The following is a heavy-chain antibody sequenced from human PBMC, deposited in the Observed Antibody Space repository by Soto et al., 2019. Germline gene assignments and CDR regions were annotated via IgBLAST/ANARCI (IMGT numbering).Heavy chain of an antibody. J-gene: IGHJ4*02. CDR1: GFTFSSYS. CDR2: ISSSSSTI. CDR3: AKLYYYDSSGRGVDY. V-gene: IGHV3-48*02. Sequence: VGSLRLSCAASGFTFSSYSMNWVRQAPGKGLEWVSYISSSSSTIYYADSVKGRFTISRDNAKNSLYLQMNSLRDEDTAVYYCAKLYYYDSSGRGVDYWGQGTLVTVSS. D-gene: IGHD3-22*01.